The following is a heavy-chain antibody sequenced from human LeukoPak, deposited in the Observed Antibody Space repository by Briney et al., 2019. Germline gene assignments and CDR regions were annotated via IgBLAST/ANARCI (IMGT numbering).Heavy chain of an antibody. CDR1: GYTFSNYG. V-gene: IGHV1-18*01. CDR3: AREIRYDSSGYYFYGFES. D-gene: IGHD3-22*01. J-gene: IGHJ5*01. CDR2: TSGYNGNK. Sequence: GASVKVSRKASGYTFSNYGISWVRQPPGQGLEWMGWTSGYNGNKKYVQKLQGRVTMTTDTYTSTASMELRSLTSDDTAVYFCAREIRYDSSGYYFYGFESRGQGDLVTASS.